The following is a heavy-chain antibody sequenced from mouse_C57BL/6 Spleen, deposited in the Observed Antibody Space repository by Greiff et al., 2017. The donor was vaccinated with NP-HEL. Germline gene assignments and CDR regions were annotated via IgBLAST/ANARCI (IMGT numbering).Heavy chain of an antibody. CDR1: GYTFTSYW. Sequence: QVQLQQPGAELVRPGSSVKLSCKASGYTFTSYWMHWVKQRPIQGLEWIGNIDPSDSETHYNQKFKDKATLTVDKSSSTAYMQLSSRTSEDSAVYYCARMGSLYDGYYWYFDVWGTGTTVTVSS. V-gene: IGHV1-52*01. J-gene: IGHJ1*03. CDR3: ARMGSLYDGYYWYFDV. CDR2: IDPSDSET. D-gene: IGHD2-3*01.